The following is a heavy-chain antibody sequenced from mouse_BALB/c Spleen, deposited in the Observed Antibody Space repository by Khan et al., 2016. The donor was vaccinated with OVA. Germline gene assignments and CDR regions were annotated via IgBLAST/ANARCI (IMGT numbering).Heavy chain of an antibody. D-gene: IGHD2-10*01. Sequence: QVQLKESGPGPVAPSQSLSITCTISGFSLTNYGVHWVRQPPGKGLEWLVVIWHDGSTTYNSALKSRLTISKDNSKSQVFLKMNSLQTDDTAMYFCARQPYYHYNVMDYWGQGTSVTVSS. CDR3: ARQPYYHYNVMDY. J-gene: IGHJ4*01. V-gene: IGHV2-6-1*01. CDR1: GFSLTNYG. CDR2: IWHDGST.